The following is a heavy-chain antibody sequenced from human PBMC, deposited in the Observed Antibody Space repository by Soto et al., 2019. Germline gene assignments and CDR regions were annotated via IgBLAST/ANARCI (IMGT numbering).Heavy chain of an antibody. D-gene: IGHD3-9*01. Sequence: QLQLQESGPGLVKPSETLSLTCTVSGGSISSSSYYWGWIRQPPGKGLEWIGSIYYSGSTYYNPSLKGRVTISVDTSKNQFALKLSSVTAADTAVYYCPWGSGGPFGWPDLWGQGTLVTVSS. V-gene: IGHV4-39*01. CDR2: IYYSGST. CDR3: PWGSGGPFGWPDL. J-gene: IGHJ4*02. CDR1: GGSISSSSYY.